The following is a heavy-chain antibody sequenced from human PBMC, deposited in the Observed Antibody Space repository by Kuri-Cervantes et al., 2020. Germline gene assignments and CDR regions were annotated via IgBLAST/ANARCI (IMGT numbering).Heavy chain of an antibody. D-gene: IGHD1-26*01. Sequence: GESLKISCAASGFTFSSYAMTWVRQAPGKGLEWVSAISGSGGSTYYADSVKGRFTISRDNSKNTLYLQMNSLRAEDTAVYYCARVGYSGSYRVGIDYWGQGTLVTVSS. J-gene: IGHJ4*02. CDR1: GFTFSSYA. CDR2: ISGSGGST. V-gene: IGHV3-23*01. CDR3: ARVGYSGSYRVGIDY.